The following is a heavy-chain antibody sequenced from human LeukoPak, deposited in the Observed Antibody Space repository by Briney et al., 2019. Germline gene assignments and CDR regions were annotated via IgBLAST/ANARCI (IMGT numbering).Heavy chain of an antibody. CDR3: ARQEGLYYSI. V-gene: IGHV4-59*08. D-gene: IGHD3-10*01. CDR2: IYYSGST. Sequence: SETLSLTCTVSGGSISSYDWSWLRQPPGKGLEWIGYIYYSGSTNYNPSLKSRVTISLDTSKNQVSLKLSSVTAADTAVYYCARQEGLYYSIWGQGTMVTVSS. J-gene: IGHJ3*02. CDR1: GGSISSYD.